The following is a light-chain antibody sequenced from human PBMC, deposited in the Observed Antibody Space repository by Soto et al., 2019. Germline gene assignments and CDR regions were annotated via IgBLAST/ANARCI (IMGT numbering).Light chain of an antibody. CDR1: QSVSSNS. V-gene: IGKV3-20*01. CDR2: GAS. J-gene: IGKJ4*01. CDR3: QHSGRSPPLT. Sequence: EVVLTQSPGTLSLTPGDRTTLSCTASQSVSSNSLAWYQQIPGQPPRLLIYGASSRATGVPDRFTGSGSETHFTITITRLEPEDFAVFYCQHSGRSPPLTFGGGTKVDIK.